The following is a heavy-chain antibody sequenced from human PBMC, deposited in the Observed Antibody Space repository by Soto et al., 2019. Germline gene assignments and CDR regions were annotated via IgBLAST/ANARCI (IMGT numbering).Heavy chain of an antibody. CDR1: GFTFSSYG. D-gene: IGHD5-12*01. CDR3: ARESGYDYAFDI. Sequence: QVQQVESGGGVVQPGRSLRLSCAASGFTFSSYGMHWVRQAPGKGLEWVAVIWYDGSNKYYADSVKGRFTISRDNSKNTLYLQMNSLRAEDTAVYYCARESGYDYAFDIWGQGTMVTVSS. CDR2: IWYDGSNK. J-gene: IGHJ3*02. V-gene: IGHV3-33*01.